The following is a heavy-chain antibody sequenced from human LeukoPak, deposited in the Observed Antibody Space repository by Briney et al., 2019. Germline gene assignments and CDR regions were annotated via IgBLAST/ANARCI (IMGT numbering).Heavy chain of an antibody. CDR1: GGSISSGGYY. V-gene: IGHV4-31*03. CDR2: IYYSGST. Sequence: PSETLSLTCTVSGGSISSGGYYWSWIRQHPGKGLEWIGYIYYSGSTYYNPSLKSRVTISVDTSKNQFSLKLSSVTAADTAVYYCARGASGHYGSGILYWGQGTLVTVSS. J-gene: IGHJ4*02. D-gene: IGHD3-10*01. CDR3: ARGASGHYGSGILY.